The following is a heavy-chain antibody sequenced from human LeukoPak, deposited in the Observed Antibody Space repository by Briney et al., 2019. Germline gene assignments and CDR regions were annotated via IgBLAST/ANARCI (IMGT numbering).Heavy chain of an antibody. J-gene: IGHJ5*02. CDR1: GFIFRNYA. CDR3: AKDNDILPGYRHDNWLDP. D-gene: IGHD3-9*01. V-gene: IGHV3-23*01. CDR2: ISGPGGNT. Sequence: PGGSLRLSGAASGFIFRNYAMTWVRQAPGKGLEWVSQISGPGGNTHYADSVKGRFTVSRDNSNNTMYLQMNSLRVDDTAVYYCAKDNDILPGYRHDNWLDPWGQGTLVSVSS.